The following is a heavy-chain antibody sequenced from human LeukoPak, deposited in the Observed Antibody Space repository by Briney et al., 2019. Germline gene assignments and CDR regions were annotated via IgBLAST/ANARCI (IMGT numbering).Heavy chain of an antibody. CDR1: GGSFSGYY. J-gene: IGHJ4*02. CDR2: INHSGST. Sequence: KTSETLSLTCAVYGGSFSGYYWSWIRQPPGKGLEWIGEINHSGSTNYNPSLKSRVTISVDTSKNQFSLKLSSVTAADTAVYYCARDMLLGFWGQGTLVTVSS. CDR3: ARDMLLGF. D-gene: IGHD2-15*01. V-gene: IGHV4-34*01.